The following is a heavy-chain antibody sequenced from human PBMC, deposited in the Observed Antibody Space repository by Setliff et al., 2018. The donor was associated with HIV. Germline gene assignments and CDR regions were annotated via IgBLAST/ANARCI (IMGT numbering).Heavy chain of an antibody. D-gene: IGHD3-10*01. Sequence: SETLSLTSTVSGGSIKSSSDYWGWIRQPPGKGLEWIGTIYYSGSTYYNPSPKSRVTISVDTSKNQFSLKLRSVTAVDTAVYYCARSALWFGEADWYFDLWGRGALVTVSS. CDR3: ARSALWFGEADWYFDL. CDR2: IYYSGST. CDR1: GGSIKSSSDY. V-gene: IGHV4-39*07. J-gene: IGHJ2*01.